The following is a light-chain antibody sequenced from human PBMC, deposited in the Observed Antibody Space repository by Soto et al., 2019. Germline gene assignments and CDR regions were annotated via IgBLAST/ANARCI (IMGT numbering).Light chain of an antibody. CDR1: QSVSSY. V-gene: IGKV3-11*01. J-gene: IGKJ1*01. Sequence: EIVLTPSPATLSLSPVERATLSGRASQSVSSYLAWYQQKPGQAPRLLIHDAFMRATGIPDRFSGSGSGTDFTLTIARLEPEDSAIYYCQQYFEWPPMTFGQGTKVDIK. CDR3: QQYFEWPPMT. CDR2: DAF.